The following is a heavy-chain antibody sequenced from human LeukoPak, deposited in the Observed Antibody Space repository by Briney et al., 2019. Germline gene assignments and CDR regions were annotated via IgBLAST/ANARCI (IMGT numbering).Heavy chain of an antibody. V-gene: IGHV3-49*03. D-gene: IGHD3-10*01. CDR2: IRGKASGATT. J-gene: IGHJ4*02. CDR3: TTGRLRYYYGSGPTGNY. Sequence: GGSLRLSCLGSGFSFGDFALSWFRQAPGKGLEWVGFIRGKASGATTEYAAPVKGRFTISRDDSNNTLYLQMNSLKTEDTAVYYCTTGRLRYYYGSGPTGNYWGQGTLVTVSS. CDR1: GFSFGDFA.